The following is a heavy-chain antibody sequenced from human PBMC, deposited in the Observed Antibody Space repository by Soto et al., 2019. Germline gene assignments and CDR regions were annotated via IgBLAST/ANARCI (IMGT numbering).Heavy chain of an antibody. CDR1: GYTFTSYY. Sequence: ASVKVSCKASGYTFTSYYMHWVRQAPGQGLEWMGIINPSGGSTSYAQKFQGRVTMTRDTSTSTVYMELSSLRSEDTAVYYCAREALREPSRYYYYGMDVWGQGTTVTVS. V-gene: IGHV1-46*01. CDR2: INPSGGST. J-gene: IGHJ6*02. D-gene: IGHD3-10*01. CDR3: AREALREPSRYYYYGMDV.